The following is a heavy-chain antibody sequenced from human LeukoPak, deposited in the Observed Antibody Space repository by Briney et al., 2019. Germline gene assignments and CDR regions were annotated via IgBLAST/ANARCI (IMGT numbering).Heavy chain of an antibody. J-gene: IGHJ4*02. CDR2: ISGSGGST. Sequence: GGSLRLSCAASGFTFSSYAMSWVRQAPGKGLEWVSAISGSGGSTYYARSVKGRFTVSRDNSKNTLYLQMNSLRSEDTAIYYCGRDWKLDYWGQGALVTVSS. CDR3: GRDWKLDY. CDR1: GFTFSSYA. V-gene: IGHV3-23*01. D-gene: IGHD1-1*01.